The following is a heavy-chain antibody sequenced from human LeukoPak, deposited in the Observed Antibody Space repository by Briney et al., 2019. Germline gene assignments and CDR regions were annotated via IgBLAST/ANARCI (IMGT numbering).Heavy chain of an antibody. V-gene: IGHV1-2*02. CDR1: GYTFTGYY. J-gene: IGHJ4*01. CDR3: ARFGYCSGGSCYGEGFAY. CDR2: INPNSGGT. Sequence: ASVKVSCKASGYTFTGYYMHWVRQAPGQGLEWMGWINPNSGGTNYAQKFQGRVTMTRHTSITTAYMELSRLRSDDTAVYYCARFGYCSGGSCYGEGFAYWCHGTLVTASS. D-gene: IGHD2-15*01.